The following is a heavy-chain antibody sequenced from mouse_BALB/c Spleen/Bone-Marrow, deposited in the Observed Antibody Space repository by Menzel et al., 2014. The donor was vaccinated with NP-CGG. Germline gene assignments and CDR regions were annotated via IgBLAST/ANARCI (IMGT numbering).Heavy chain of an antibody. D-gene: IGHD4-1*01. J-gene: IGHJ2*01. CDR2: IDTSDTYT. Sequence: VKLVESGAELVMPGASVKMSCKASGYTFTDYWMHWVKQRPGQGLEWIGAIDTSDTYTNYNQKFKGKATLTVDESSSTGYMQLSSLTSEESAVYFCTRGWDGYYFDYWGQGTTLTGSS. CDR1: GYTFTDYW. CDR3: TRGWDGYYFDY. V-gene: IGHV1-69*01.